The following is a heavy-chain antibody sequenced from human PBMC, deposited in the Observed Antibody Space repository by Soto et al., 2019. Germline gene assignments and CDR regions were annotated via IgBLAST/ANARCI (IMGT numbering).Heavy chain of an antibody. CDR3: ARGRYYYGSGSYLAPYWYFDL. Sequence: SETLSLTCAVYGGSFSGYYWSWIRQPPGKGLEWIGEINHSGSTNYNPSLKSRVTISVDTSKNQFSLKLSSVTAADTAVYYCARGRYYYGSGSYLAPYWYFDLWGRGTLVTVS. V-gene: IGHV4-34*01. CDR1: GGSFSGYY. D-gene: IGHD3-10*01. CDR2: INHSGST. J-gene: IGHJ2*01.